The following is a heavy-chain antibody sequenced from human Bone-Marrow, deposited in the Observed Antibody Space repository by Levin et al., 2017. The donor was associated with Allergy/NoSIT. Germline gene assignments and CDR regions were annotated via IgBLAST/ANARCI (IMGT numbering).Heavy chain of an antibody. V-gene: IGHV4-59*01. J-gene: IGHJ4*02. D-gene: IGHD2-15*01. CDR2: LSSLFLP. CDR3: ARDEGDFCSGGGCPPDY. Sequence: SYTLSLTCTVSGGSISYYYWSWFRQPPGNLFDLLFSLSSLFLPLSPPSLPSRVTISVDTSKNQFSLKLSSVTAADTAVYYCARDEGDFCSGGGCPPDYWGQGALVTVSS. CDR1: GGSISYYY.